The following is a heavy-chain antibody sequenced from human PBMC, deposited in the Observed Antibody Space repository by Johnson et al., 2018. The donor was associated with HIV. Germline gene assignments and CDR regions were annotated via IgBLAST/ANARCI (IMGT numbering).Heavy chain of an antibody. CDR3: ARAGTSGSYAFDF. J-gene: IGHJ3*01. Sequence: VQLVESGGGLVQPGGSLRLSCAASGFTFSSYWMHWVRQAPGKGLEWVSVIYSGGSTYYADSVKGRFTISRDNSKTTLYLQMNSLRAEDTAVYYCARAGTSGSYAFDFWGQGTMVTVSS. D-gene: IGHD3-22*01. CDR2: IYSGGST. V-gene: IGHV3-66*01. CDR1: GFTFSSYW.